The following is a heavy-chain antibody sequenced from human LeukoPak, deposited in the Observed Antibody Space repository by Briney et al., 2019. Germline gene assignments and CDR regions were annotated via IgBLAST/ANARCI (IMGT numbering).Heavy chain of an antibody. V-gene: IGHV4-59*08. CDR2: IYYSGST. J-gene: IGHJ4*02. CDR1: GGSISSYY. Sequence: SETLSLTCTVSGGSISSYYWSWIRQPPGKGLEWIGYIYYSGSTNYNPSLKSRVTISVDTSKNQFSLKPSSVTAADTAVYYCARHGKNTYEYYFDYWGQGTLVTVSS. D-gene: IGHD3-22*01. CDR3: ARHGKNTYEYYFDY.